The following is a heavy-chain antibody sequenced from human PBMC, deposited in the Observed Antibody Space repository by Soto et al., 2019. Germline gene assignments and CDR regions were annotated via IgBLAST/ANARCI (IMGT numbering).Heavy chain of an antibody. CDR1: GYSFTSYW. Sequence: PGESLKISCKGSGYSFTSYWIGWVRQMPGKGLEWMGIIYPGDSDTRYSPSFQGQVTISADKSISTAYLQWSSLKASDTAMYYCERHSIEEDGKPYYYYGMDVWGQGTTVTVSS. J-gene: IGHJ6*02. V-gene: IGHV5-51*01. CDR3: ERHSIEEDGKPYYYYGMDV. CDR2: IYPGDSDT. D-gene: IGHD6-13*01.